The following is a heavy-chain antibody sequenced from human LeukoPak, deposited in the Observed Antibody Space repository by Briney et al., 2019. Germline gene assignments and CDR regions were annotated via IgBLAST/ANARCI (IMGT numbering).Heavy chain of an antibody. CDR1: GYTFTSYY. V-gene: IGHV1-46*01. D-gene: IGHD3-3*01. Sequence: GASVKVSCKASGYTFTSYYMHWVRQAPGQGLEWMGIINPSGGSTSYAQKFQGRVTMTRDTSTSTVYMELSSLRSEDTAVYYCARDWKPTWSHTENWFDPWGQGTLVTVSS. CDR2: INPSGGST. J-gene: IGHJ5*02. CDR3: ARDWKPTWSHTENWFDP.